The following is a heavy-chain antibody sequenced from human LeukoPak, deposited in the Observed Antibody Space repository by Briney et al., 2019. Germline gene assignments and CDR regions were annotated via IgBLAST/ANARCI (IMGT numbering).Heavy chain of an antibody. J-gene: IGHJ4*02. CDR2: IYWDDDK. CDR3: AHRLKYGDYIYFDY. V-gene: IGHV2-5*02. Sequence: SGPTLVKPTQTLTLNCTFSGFSLSTSGVGVGWIRQPPGKALEWLALIYWDDDKRYSPSLKSRLTITKDTSKNQVVLTMTNMDPVDTATYYCAHRLKYGDYIYFDYWGQGTLVTVSS. D-gene: IGHD4-17*01. CDR1: GFSLSTSGVG.